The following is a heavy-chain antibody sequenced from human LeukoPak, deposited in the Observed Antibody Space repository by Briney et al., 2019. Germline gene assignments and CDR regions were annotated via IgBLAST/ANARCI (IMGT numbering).Heavy chain of an antibody. J-gene: IGHJ3*02. CDR2: INPNSGGT. V-gene: IGHV1-2*06. Sequence: ASVKVSCKASGYTFTGYYMHWVRQAPGRGLEWMGRINPNSGGTNYAQKFQGRVTMTRDTSISTAYMKLSRLRSDDTAVYYCAREYYYDSSGYYYDAFDIWGQGTMVTVSS. D-gene: IGHD3-22*01. CDR3: AREYYYDSSGYYYDAFDI. CDR1: GYTFTGYY.